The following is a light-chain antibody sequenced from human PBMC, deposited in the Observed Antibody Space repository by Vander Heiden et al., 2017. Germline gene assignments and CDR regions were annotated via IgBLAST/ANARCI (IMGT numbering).Light chain of an antibody. CDR2: GAS. Sequence: AIQMTQSPSSLSASVGDRVTITCRASQDIRKDLGWYQQKPGKAPKLLIYGASSLQSGVPPRFSGSGSGTDFTLTISSLRPEDVATYYCLQDYNYLTWTFGQGTKVEIK. J-gene: IGKJ1*01. CDR1: QDIRKD. CDR3: LQDYNYLTWT. V-gene: IGKV1-6*01.